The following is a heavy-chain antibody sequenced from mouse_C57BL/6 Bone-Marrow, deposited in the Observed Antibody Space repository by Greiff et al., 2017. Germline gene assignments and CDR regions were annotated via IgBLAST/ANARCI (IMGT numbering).Heavy chain of an antibody. CDR2: IWWNDNK. V-gene: IGHV8-11*01. CDR3: ARTFYDGYPLAMDY. J-gene: IGHJ4*01. Sequence: QVTLKECGPGILQPSQTLSLTCSFSGFSLSTSGMGVGWIHQPSGNGLEWLAHIWWNDNKYYNTALKSRLTISKDTSNNQVFLKIASVDTADTATYYCARTFYDGYPLAMDYWGQGTSVTVSS. D-gene: IGHD2-3*01. CDR1: GFSLSTSGMG.